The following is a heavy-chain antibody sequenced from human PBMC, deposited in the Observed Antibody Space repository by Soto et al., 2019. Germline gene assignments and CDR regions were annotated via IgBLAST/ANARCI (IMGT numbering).Heavy chain of an antibody. CDR3: AKGYRVVPAAVSGFLIDY. Sequence: GGSLRLSCAASGFTVSNYAVCWVRQVPGKGLEWVSIISASGDNTYYADSVNGRFTISRDNSKNTLYLQMDSLRAEDTAVYYCAKGYRVVPAAVSGFLIDYWGQGTLVTVS. V-gene: IGHV3-23*01. J-gene: IGHJ4*02. D-gene: IGHD2-2*01. CDR2: ISASGDNT. CDR1: GFTVSNYA.